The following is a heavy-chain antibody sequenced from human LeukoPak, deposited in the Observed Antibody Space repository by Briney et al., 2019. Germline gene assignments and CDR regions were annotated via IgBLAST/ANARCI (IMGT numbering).Heavy chain of an antibody. CDR2: ISYDGSNK. CDR1: GFTFSSYA. Sequence: GGSLRLSCAASGFTFSSYAMHWVRQAPGKGLEWVAVISYDGSNKYYADSVKGRFTISRDNSKNTLYLQMNSLRAEDTAVYYCARCLSSGWYFYYYGMDVWGQGTTVTVSS. D-gene: IGHD6-19*01. V-gene: IGHV3-30-3*01. J-gene: IGHJ6*02. CDR3: ARCLSSGWYFYYYGMDV.